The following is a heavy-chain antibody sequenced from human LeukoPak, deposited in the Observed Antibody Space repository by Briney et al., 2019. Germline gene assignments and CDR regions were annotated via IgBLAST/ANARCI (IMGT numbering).Heavy chain of an antibody. Sequence: PSETLSLPCTVSGDSISSSDHSWIWIRQPPGKELEWIASISHSGSTYYNPSLKSRVTITVDTSKNQISLRLSSVTAADTAVYFCARYVTYGSGKYYFDYWGQGSLVTVSS. CDR1: GDSISSSDHS. CDR3: ARYVTYGSGKYYFDY. CDR2: ISHSGST. D-gene: IGHD3-10*01. J-gene: IGHJ4*02. V-gene: IGHV4-39*01.